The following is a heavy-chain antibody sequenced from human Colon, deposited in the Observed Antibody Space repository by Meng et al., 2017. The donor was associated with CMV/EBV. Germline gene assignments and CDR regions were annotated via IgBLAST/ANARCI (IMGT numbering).Heavy chain of an antibody. D-gene: IGHD1-14*01. CDR2: LGSDGSGV. CDR3: ARAGPIGGRILAYYYYGLDV. J-gene: IGHJ6*02. Sequence: GESLKISCAASGFTFSTYWLHWVRQAPGKGLEWVSSLGSDGSGVYTADSVKGRFTISRDNSKNTLYLQMDSLRAEDTAVYYCARAGPIGGRILAYYYYGLDVWGRGTTVTVSS. CDR1: GFTFSTYW. V-gene: IGHV3-21*04.